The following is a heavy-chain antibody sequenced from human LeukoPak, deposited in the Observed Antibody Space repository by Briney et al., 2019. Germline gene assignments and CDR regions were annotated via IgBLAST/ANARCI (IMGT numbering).Heavy chain of an antibody. V-gene: IGHV3-33*01. D-gene: IGHD2-15*01. CDR2: VWYDGSNK. CDR3: ARDVVAATQTFSFGMDV. Sequence: GRSLRLSCAASGFSFSSFGIHWVRQSPGKGLEWVAIVWYDGSNKHYADSVKGRFTISRDNSKNTLYLQMHSLRAEDTAVYYCARDVVAATQTFSFGMDVWGQGTTVTVSS. J-gene: IGHJ6*02. CDR1: GFSFSSFG.